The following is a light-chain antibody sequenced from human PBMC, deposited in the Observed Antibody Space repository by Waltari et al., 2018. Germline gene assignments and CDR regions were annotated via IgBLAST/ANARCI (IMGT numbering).Light chain of an antibody. J-gene: IGKJ1*01. Sequence: ELVLTPSPGTLSWPPGERATLSCRASQSVSRTLAWYQQKPGQAPRLLIYGASTRATGIPERFSGGGSGTDFSLTISRLEPEDFAVYYCQHYVRLPVTFGQGTKVEIK. CDR1: QSVSRT. V-gene: IGKV3-20*01. CDR3: QHYVRLPVT. CDR2: GAS.